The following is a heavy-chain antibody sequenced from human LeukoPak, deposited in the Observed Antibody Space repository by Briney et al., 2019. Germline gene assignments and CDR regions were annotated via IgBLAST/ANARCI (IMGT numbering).Heavy chain of an antibody. V-gene: IGHV3-30*02. CDR1: GFTFSSYG. D-gene: IGHD1-26*01. J-gene: IGHJ4*02. CDR3: AKAGSIRFDY. CDR2: IRYDGSNK. Sequence: AGGSLRLSCAASGFTFSSYGMHWVRQAPGKGLEWVAFIRYDGSNKYYADSVKGRFTISRDNSKNTLYLQMNSLRAEDTAVYYCAKAGSIRFDYWGQGALVTVSS.